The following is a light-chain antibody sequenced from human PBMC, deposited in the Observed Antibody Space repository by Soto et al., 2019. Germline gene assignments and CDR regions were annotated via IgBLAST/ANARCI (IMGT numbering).Light chain of an antibody. V-gene: IGLV1-44*01. Sequence: QSVLTQPPSASGTPGQRVTISCSGTSSSIGSNPVNWYQQLPGTAPKLLIYTNNQRPSGVPDRFSGSKSGTSASLAINGLQSDDEADYYCAAWDDSLNGGVFGGGTKLTVL. CDR2: TNN. CDR1: SSSIGSNP. CDR3: AAWDDSLNGGV. J-gene: IGLJ3*02.